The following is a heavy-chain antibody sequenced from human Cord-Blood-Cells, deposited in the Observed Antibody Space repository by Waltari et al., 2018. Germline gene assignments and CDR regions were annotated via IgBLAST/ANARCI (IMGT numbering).Heavy chain of an antibody. CDR1: GGSISSGGHY. CDR2: IYYSGST. CDR3: ARGWGEDWVAARPRGYYFDY. J-gene: IGHJ4*02. D-gene: IGHD6-6*01. Sequence: QVQLQESGPGLVTPSQTLSLTSPVSGGSISSGGHYWSWICRHPGNGLEWIGYIYYSGSTYYNPSLKSRVTISVDTSKNQFSLKLSSVTAADTAVYYCARGWGEDWVAARPRGYYFDYWGQGTLVTVSS. V-gene: IGHV4-31*03.